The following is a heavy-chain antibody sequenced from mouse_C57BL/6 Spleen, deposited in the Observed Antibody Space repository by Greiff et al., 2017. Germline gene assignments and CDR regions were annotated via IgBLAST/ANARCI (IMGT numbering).Heavy chain of an antibody. CDR1: GYTFTSYW. V-gene: IGHV1-72*01. CDR2: IDPNSGGP. J-gene: IGHJ1*03. CDR3: ARSSGPNYDYDKDWYFDV. Sequence: VQLQQPGAELVKPGASVKLSCKASGYTFTSYWMHWVKQRPGRGLEWIGRIDPNSGGPKYNEKFKSKATLTVDKPSSTAYMQLSSLTSEDSAVYYCARSSGPNYDYDKDWYFDVWGTGTTVTVSS. D-gene: IGHD2-4*01.